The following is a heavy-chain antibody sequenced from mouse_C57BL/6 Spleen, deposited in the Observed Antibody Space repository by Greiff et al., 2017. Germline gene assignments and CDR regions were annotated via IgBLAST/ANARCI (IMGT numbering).Heavy chain of an antibody. V-gene: IGHV1-53*01. CDR3: ARELLRFFDY. J-gene: IGHJ2*01. CDR2: INPSNGGT. D-gene: IGHD1-1*01. Sequence: QVQLQQPGTELVKPGASVKLSCKASGYTFTSYWMHWVKQRPGQGLEWIGNINPSNGGTNYNGKFKGKATLTADKSSSTAYMQLSSLTSEDSAVYFCARELLRFFDYWGQGTTLTVSS. CDR1: GYTFTSYW.